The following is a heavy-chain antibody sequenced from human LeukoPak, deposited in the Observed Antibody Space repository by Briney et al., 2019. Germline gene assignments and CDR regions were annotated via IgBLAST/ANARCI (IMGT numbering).Heavy chain of an antibody. Sequence: PGGSLRLSCAASGFTFSSYAMSWVRQAPGEGLVWVSPINGSGGSTYYADSVKGRFTMSRDNSKNTLYLQMNSLRAEDTAVYYCANDPYDTRATADYYYGMHLWGQGTTVTVSS. CDR2: INGSGGST. D-gene: IGHD3-9*01. CDR1: GFTFSSYA. V-gene: IGHV3-23*01. CDR3: ANDPYDTRATADYYYGMHL. J-gene: IGHJ6*02.